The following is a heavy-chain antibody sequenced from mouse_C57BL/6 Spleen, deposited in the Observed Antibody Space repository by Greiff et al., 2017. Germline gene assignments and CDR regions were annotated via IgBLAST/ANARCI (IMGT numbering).Heavy chain of an antibody. D-gene: IGHD5-5*01. CDR1: GFNIKDYY. CDR2: IDPEDGET. CDR3: ASGLPYYFDY. Sequence: VHVKQSGAELVKPGASVKLSCTASGFNIKDYYMHWVKQRTEQGLEWIGRIDPEDGETTYAPKFQGKATITADTSSNTAYLQLSSLTSEDTAVYYCASGLPYYFDYWGQGTTLTVSS. V-gene: IGHV14-2*01. J-gene: IGHJ2*01.